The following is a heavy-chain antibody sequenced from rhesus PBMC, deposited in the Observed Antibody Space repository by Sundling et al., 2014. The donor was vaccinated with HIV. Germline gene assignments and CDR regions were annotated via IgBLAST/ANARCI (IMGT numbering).Heavy chain of an antibody. CDR3: TTQTSGSWSN. V-gene: IGHV3-30*02. Sequence: EVQLVESGGGLVQPGGSLRLSCAASGFTFSNSWMSWVRQAPGKGLEWVARIKNKAEGETSDYAASVKGRFTISRDDSKNTLYLQMNSLKTEDTAVYYCTTQTSGSWSNWGQGVLVTVSS. CDR2: IKNKAEGETS. J-gene: IGHJ4*01. D-gene: IGHD6-25*01. CDR1: GFTFSNSW.